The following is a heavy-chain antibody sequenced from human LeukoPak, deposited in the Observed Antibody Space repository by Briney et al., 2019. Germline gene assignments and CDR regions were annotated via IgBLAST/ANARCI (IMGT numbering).Heavy chain of an antibody. D-gene: IGHD3-22*01. J-gene: IGHJ4*02. V-gene: IGHV4-34*01. CDR2: INHSGST. CDR3: ARSSSGYHAYYFDY. CDR1: GGSFSGYY. Sequence: PSETLSLTCAVYGGSFSGYYWSWIRQPPGKGLEWIGEINHSGSTNYNPSLKSRVTISVDTSKNQFSLKLSSVTAADTAVYYCARSSSGYHAYYFDYWGQGTLVTVSS.